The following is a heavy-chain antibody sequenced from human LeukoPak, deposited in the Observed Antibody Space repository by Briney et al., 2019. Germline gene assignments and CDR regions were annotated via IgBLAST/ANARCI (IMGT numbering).Heavy chain of an antibody. Sequence: PGGSLRLSCAASGFTFSSYDMHWVRQATGKGLEWVSAIGTAGDTYYPGSVKGRFTISRENAKNSLYLQMNSLRAGDTAVYYCARALGTIFGPDAFDIWGQGTMVTVSS. D-gene: IGHD3-3*01. J-gene: IGHJ3*02. CDR3: ARALGTIFGPDAFDI. V-gene: IGHV3-13*01. CDR2: IGTAGDT. CDR1: GFTFSSYD.